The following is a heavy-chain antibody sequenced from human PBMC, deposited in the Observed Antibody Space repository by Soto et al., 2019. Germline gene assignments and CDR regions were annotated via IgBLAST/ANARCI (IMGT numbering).Heavy chain of an antibody. CDR2: IYKSATT. CDR3: ARGRYCLTGRCFPNWFDS. CDR1: GDSISNLDYF. V-gene: IGHV4-30-4*01. J-gene: IGHJ5*01. Sequence: SETLSITCSVSGDSISNLDYFWAWIRQPPGQALEYIGYIYKSATTYYDPSFESRVAISVDTSKSQFSLNVTSVAAADTAVYFCARGRYCLTGRCFPNWFDSWGQGALVTVSS. D-gene: IGHD7-27*01.